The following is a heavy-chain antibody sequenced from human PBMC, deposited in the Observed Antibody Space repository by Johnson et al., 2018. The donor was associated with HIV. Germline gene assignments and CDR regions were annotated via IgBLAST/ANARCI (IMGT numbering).Heavy chain of an antibody. CDR1: GFTFSDYY. CDR3: AKDQASGYYCDAFDI. J-gene: IGHJ3*02. CDR2: ISSSGSTI. Sequence: QVQLVESGGGVVQPGRSLRLSCAASGFTFSDYYMSWIRQAPGKGLEWVSYISSSGSTIYYADSVKGRFTISRDNAKKSLYLQMNSLRAEDTAVYYCAKDQASGYYCDAFDIWGQGTMVTVSS. V-gene: IGHV3-11*01. D-gene: IGHD3-22*01.